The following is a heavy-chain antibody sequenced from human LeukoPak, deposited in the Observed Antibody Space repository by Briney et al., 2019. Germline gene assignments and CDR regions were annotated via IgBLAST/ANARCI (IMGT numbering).Heavy chain of an antibody. CDR1: GFTFSSYS. V-gene: IGHV3-21*01. Sequence: GGSLRLSCAASGFTFSSYSMNWVRQAPGKGLEWVSSISSSSSYIYYADSVKGRFTISRDNAKNSLYLQMNSLRAEDTAVYYCARDHYYDSSGYYHGGEYYGMDVWGQGTTATVSS. CDR2: ISSSSSYI. CDR3: ARDHYYDSSGYYHGGEYYGMDV. J-gene: IGHJ6*02. D-gene: IGHD3-22*01.